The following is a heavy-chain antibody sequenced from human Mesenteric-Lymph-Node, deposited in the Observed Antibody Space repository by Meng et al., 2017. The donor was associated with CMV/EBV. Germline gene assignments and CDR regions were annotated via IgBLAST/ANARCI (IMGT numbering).Heavy chain of an antibody. CDR3: ASQGKFYYDNTNYHDAFDI. V-gene: IGHV3-21*01. CDR1: GFTFSDYS. CDR2: ISSSGSYI. D-gene: IGHD3-22*01. Sequence: GESLKISCAASGFTFSDYSMNWVRQAPGKGLEWVSCISSSGSYIYYADSLKGRFTISRDNAKNSLYLQMNSLRAEDSAVYYCASQGKFYYDNTNYHDAFDIWGQGTTVTVSS. J-gene: IGHJ3*02.